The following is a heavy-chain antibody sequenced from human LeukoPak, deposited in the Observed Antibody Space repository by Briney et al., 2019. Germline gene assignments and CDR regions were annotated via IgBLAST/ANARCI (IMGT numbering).Heavy chain of an antibody. CDR1: GFTFSSYA. V-gene: IGHV3-30-3*01. Sequence: PGGSLRLSCAASGFTFSSYAMHWVRQAPGKGLEWVAVISYDGSNKYYADSVKGRFTISRDNSKITLYLQMNSLRAEDTAVYYCARDRAGYYDSSGHNDAFDIWGQGTMVTVSS. D-gene: IGHD3-22*01. CDR3: ARDRAGYYDSSGHNDAFDI. J-gene: IGHJ3*02. CDR2: ISYDGSNK.